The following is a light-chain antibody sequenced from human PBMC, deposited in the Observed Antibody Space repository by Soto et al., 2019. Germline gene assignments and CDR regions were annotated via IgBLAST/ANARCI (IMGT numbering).Light chain of an antibody. CDR3: QHHNSSSEA. CDR1: QTISSW. Sequence: DIQMTQSPATVSVSVLDRVGVAGLASQTISSWLAWYQQNTGKAPKLLIYKASTLKSGVPSRFSGSGSGTEFTLTISSLQPHDFATYYCQHHNSSSEAFAQGTKVDI. CDR2: KAS. V-gene: IGKV1-5*03. J-gene: IGKJ1*01.